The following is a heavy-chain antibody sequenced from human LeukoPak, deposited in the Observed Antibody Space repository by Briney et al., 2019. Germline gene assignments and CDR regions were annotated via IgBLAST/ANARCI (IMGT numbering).Heavy chain of an antibody. CDR3: ARKNWNYIGDAFDI. J-gene: IGHJ3*02. V-gene: IGHV3-7*01. Sequence: GGSLRLSCAASGFTFSSYWMSWVRQAPGKGLEWVANIKQDGSEKYYVDSVKGRFTISRDNAKNSLYLKMNSLRAEDTAVYYCARKNWNYIGDAFDIWGQGTMVTVSS. CDR2: IKQDGSEK. D-gene: IGHD1-7*01. CDR1: GFTFSSYW.